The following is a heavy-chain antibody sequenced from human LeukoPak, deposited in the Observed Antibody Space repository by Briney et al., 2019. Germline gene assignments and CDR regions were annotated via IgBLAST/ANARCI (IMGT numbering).Heavy chain of an antibody. CDR2: ISAYNGNT. V-gene: IGHV1-18*04. D-gene: IGHD3-22*01. CDR1: GYTFTSNY. J-gene: IGHJ4*02. CDR3: ARDWTYYYDSSGYDY. Sequence: ASVKVSCKAFGYTFTSNYMHWVRQAPGQGLEWMGWISAYNGNTNYAQKLQGRVTMTTDTSTSTAYMELRSLRSDDTAVYYCARDWTYYYDSSGYDYWGQGTLVTVSS.